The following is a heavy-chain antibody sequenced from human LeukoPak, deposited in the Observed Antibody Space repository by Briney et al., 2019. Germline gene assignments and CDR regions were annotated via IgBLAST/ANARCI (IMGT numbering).Heavy chain of an antibody. Sequence: SETLSLTCSVFGGSISSKSYYWGWIRQTPGKGLEWIGSIFYRGTTYYNPSLKSRVTVSVDTSKNQFSLKLTSVTAADTAVYYCARVLGEDCRTTTCFSIGDADFYYYMDVWGKGTTVTVS. CDR2: IFYRGTT. D-gene: IGHD2-2*01. V-gene: IGHV4-39*07. CDR3: ARVLGEDCRTTTCFSIGDADFYYYMDV. CDR1: GGSISSKSYY. J-gene: IGHJ6*03.